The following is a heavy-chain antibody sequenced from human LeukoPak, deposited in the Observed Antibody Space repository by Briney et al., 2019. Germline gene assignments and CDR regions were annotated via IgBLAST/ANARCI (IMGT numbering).Heavy chain of an antibody. J-gene: IGHJ4*02. V-gene: IGHV3-7*01. CDR2: IKQDGSEK. Sequence: GGSLRLSCAASGFTFSSYWMSWVRQAPGKGREGGANIKQDGSEKYYVDSVKGRFTISRDNAKNSLYLQMNSLRAEDTAVYYCARDLSFYGSSGSFDYWGQGTLVTVSS. CDR1: GFTFSSYW. CDR3: ARDLSFYGSSGSFDY. D-gene: IGHD3-22*01.